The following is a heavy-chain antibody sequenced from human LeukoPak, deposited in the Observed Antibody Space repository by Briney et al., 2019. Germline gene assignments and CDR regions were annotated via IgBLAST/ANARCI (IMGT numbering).Heavy chain of an antibody. D-gene: IGHD3-22*01. CDR1: GGSISSGGYS. CDR2: IYTSGST. V-gene: IGHV4-61*02. J-gene: IGHJ3*02. Sequence: SEALSLTCAVSGGSISSGGYSWSWIRQPPGKGLEWIGRIYTSGSTNYNPSLKSRVTMSVDTSKNQFSLKLSSVTAADTAFYYCARANYYDTSGYSRGAFDIWGQGTMVTVSS. CDR3: ARANYYDTSGYSRGAFDI.